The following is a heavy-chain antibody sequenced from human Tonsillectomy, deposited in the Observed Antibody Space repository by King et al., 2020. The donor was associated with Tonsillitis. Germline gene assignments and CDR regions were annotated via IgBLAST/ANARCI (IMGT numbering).Heavy chain of an antibody. J-gene: IGHJ6*03. CDR1: SGSISSASYY. Sequence: QLQESGPGLVKPSETLSLTCTVSSGSISSASYYWGWIRLPPGMGLEWIGSVYYRGSTYYNPSLKSRVTISVDTSKNQFSLKLSPLTAADTAVYYCARIQWLANYYYYYMDVWGKGTTVTVSS. CDR2: VYYRGST. D-gene: IGHD6-19*01. CDR3: ARIQWLANYYYYYMDV. V-gene: IGHV4-39*01.